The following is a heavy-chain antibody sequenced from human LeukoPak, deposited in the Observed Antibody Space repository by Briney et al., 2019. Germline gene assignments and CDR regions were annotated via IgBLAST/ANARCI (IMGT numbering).Heavy chain of an antibody. Sequence: GRSLRLSCAASGFTFNNYGMGWVRQTPGKGLEWVATIGTSGANTYHADSVKGRFTISRDNSKSTLYLQMNSLRAEDTAVYHCAEKPGDHFHFDFWGQGTLVTVSS. J-gene: IGHJ4*02. V-gene: IGHV3-23*01. CDR1: GFTFNNYG. CDR3: AEKPGDHFHFDF. D-gene: IGHD2-21*01. CDR2: IGTSGANT.